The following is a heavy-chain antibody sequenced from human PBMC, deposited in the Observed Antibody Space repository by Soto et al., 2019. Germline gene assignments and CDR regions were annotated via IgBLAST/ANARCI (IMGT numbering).Heavy chain of an antibody. CDR2: ISSSSSYT. CDR1: GFPFSNFA. D-gene: IGHD2-2*01. J-gene: IGHJ4*02. CDR3: ARVSIVVVPAADFDY. Sequence: GGSLRLSCSSSGFPFSNFAMSWVRQAPGKGLEWVSYISSSSSYTNYADSVKGRFTISRDNAKNSLYLQMNSLRAEDTAVYYCARVSIVVVPAADFDYWGQGTLVTVSS. V-gene: IGHV3-11*05.